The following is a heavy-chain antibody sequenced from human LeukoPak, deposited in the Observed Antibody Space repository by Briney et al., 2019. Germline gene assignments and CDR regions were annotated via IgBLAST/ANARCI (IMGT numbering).Heavy chain of an antibody. J-gene: IGHJ5*01. V-gene: IGHV3-48*02. CDR2: ISSSSSPI. Sequence: PGGSLRLSCAASGLTISSYAMNWVRQAPGKGLEWVSYISSSSSPINYADSVKGRFTISRDNAKNSLYLQMNSLRDEDTAVYYCARDCRLNCARQPGFDSWGQGTLVTVSS. CDR1: GLTISSYA. D-gene: IGHD1-1*01. CDR3: ARDCRLNCARQPGFDS.